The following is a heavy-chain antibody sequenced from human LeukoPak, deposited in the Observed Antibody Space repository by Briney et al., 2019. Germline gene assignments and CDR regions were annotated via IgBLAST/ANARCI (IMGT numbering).Heavy chain of an antibody. CDR2: INHSGST. J-gene: IGHJ4*02. CDR1: GGSFSGYY. CDR3: AGYLGELSYPFDY. Sequence: SETLSLTCAVYGGSFSGYYWSWIRQPPGKGLEWIGEINHSGSTNYNPSLKSRVTISVDTSKNQFSLKLSSVTAADTAVYYCAGYLGELSYPFDYWGQGTLVTVSS. D-gene: IGHD3-16*02. V-gene: IGHV4-34*01.